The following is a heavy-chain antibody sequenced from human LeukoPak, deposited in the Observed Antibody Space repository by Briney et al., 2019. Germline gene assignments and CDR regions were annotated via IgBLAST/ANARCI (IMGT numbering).Heavy chain of an antibody. D-gene: IGHD3-10*01. CDR2: INHSGST. V-gene: IGHV4-34*01. J-gene: IGHJ4*02. CDR1: GGSFSGYY. Sequence: PSETLSLTCAVYGGSFSGYYWSWIRQPPGKGLEWIGEINHSGSTNYNPSLKSRVTISVDTSNNQFSLKLSSVTAADTAVYYCARVYYHGSGSNYFDYWGQGTLVTVSS. CDR3: ARVYYHGSGSNYFDY.